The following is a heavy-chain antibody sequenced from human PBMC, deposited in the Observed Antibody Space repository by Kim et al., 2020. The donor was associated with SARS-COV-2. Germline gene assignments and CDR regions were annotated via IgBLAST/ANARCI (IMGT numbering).Heavy chain of an antibody. J-gene: IGHJ6*02. Sequence: SETLSLTCTVSGGSISSGGYYWSWIRQHPGKGLEWIGYIYYSGSTYYNPSLKSRVTISVDTSKNQFSLKLSSVTAADTAVYYCARALIGTSIARNYYYYGMDVWGQGTTVTVSS. CDR1: GGSISSGGYY. D-gene: IGHD6-13*01. CDR3: ARALIGTSIARNYYYYGMDV. V-gene: IGHV4-31*03. CDR2: IYYSGST.